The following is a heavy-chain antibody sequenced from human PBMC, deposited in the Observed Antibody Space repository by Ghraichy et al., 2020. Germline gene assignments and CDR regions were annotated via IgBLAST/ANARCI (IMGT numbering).Heavy chain of an antibody. CDR3: AKDGGAFDI. CDR1: GFTFSSYD. CDR2: ISYHERNK. V-gene: IGHV3-30*18. Sequence: GGSLRLSCAASGFTFSSYDMHWVRQAPGKGLEWVAGISYHERNKYYADSVKGRFTISRDNSKNTLYLQMNSLRAEDTAVYYCAKDGGAFDIWGQGTMVTVSS. J-gene: IGHJ3*02.